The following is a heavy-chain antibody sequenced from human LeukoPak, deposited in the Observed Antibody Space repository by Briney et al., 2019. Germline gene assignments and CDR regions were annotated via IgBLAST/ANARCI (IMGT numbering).Heavy chain of an antibody. Sequence: GASVKVSCKASGGTFSSYAISWVRQAPGQGLEWMGGIIPIFGTANYAQKFQGRVTITADESTSTAYMELSSLRSEDTAVYYCAAISGWYPLYYFDYWGQGTLVTVSS. CDR2: IIPIFGTA. D-gene: IGHD6-19*01. J-gene: IGHJ4*02. V-gene: IGHV1-69*13. CDR3: AAISGWYPLYYFDY. CDR1: GGTFSSYA.